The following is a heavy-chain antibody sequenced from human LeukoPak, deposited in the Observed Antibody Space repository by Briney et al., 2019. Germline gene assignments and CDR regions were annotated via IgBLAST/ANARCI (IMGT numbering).Heavy chain of an antibody. Sequence: SETLSLTCTVSGGSISSSSYYWGWIRQPPGKGLEWIGSIYYSGSTYYNPSLKSRVTISVDTSKNQFSLKLSSVTAADTAVYYCARVQGSSSWYSLWGQGTLVTVSS. CDR1: GGSISSSSYY. V-gene: IGHV4-39*07. CDR2: IYYSGST. CDR3: ARVQGSSSWYSL. D-gene: IGHD6-13*01. J-gene: IGHJ4*02.